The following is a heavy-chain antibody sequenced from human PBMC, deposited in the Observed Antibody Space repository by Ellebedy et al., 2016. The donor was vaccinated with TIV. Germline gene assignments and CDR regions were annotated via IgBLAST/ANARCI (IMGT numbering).Heavy chain of an antibody. CDR2: ISRSSSTI. CDR1: GFTFSSYS. J-gene: IGHJ6*02. V-gene: IGHV3-48*02. CDR3: ARDLWEPREYYYGMDV. Sequence: GESLKISXAASGFTFSSYSMNWVRQAPGKGLEWVSYISRSSSTIYYADSVRGRFTISRDNAKSSLYLQMNSLRDEDTAVYYCARDLWEPREYYYGMDVWGQGTTVTVSS. D-gene: IGHD1-26*01.